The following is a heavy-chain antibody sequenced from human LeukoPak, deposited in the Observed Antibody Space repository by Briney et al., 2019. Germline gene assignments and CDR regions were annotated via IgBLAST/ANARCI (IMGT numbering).Heavy chain of an antibody. V-gene: IGHV3-23*01. J-gene: IGHJ4*02. CDR2: ISGSGGST. D-gene: IGHD3-10*01. CDR1: GFTFSSYA. CDR3: AKDWPHYYGSGSYFDY. Sequence: GGSLGLSCAASGFTFSSYAMSWVRQAPGKGLEWVSAISGSGGSTYYADSVKGRFTISRDNSKNTLYLQMNSLRAEDTAVYYCAKDWPHYYGSGSYFDYWGQGTLVTVSS.